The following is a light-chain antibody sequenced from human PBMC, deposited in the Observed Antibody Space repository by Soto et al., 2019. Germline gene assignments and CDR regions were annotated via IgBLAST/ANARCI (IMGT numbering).Light chain of an antibody. Sequence: QSVLTQPASVSGSPGQSITISCTGTSSDVGDFNYVSWYQQHPGKAPKLMIYEVTHRPSGVSNRFSGSKSGNTASLTISGLQADDEADYYCSSHTSSSALVVFGGGTKLTVL. V-gene: IGLV2-14*01. CDR3: SSHTSSSALVV. CDR2: EVT. CDR1: SSDVGDFNY. J-gene: IGLJ2*01.